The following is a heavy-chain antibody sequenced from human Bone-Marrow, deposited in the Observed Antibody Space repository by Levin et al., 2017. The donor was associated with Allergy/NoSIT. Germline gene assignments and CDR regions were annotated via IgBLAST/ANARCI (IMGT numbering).Heavy chain of an antibody. J-gene: IGHJ4*02. CDR2: ITWNSDKI. V-gene: IGHV3-9*01. Sequence: SLKISCAASGFKFDDYVMHWVRLVPGTGLEWVSGITWNSDKIVYADSVKGRFTISRDNAKNSLYLQMNSLRPEDTAMYYCAKDSHYNLFGELDHWGQGTLVTVSS. CDR1: GFKFDDYV. D-gene: IGHD3-16*01. CDR3: AKDSHYNLFGELDH.